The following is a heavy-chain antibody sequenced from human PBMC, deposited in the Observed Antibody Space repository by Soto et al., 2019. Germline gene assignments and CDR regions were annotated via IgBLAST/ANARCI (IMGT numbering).Heavy chain of an antibody. CDR2: IYYNGIT. D-gene: IGHD3-22*01. CDR1: GGSISNYY. J-gene: IGHJ4*02. V-gene: IGHV4-59*01. CDR3: ARGRRYYYDNTGPFYFEH. Sequence: SETLSLTCTVSGGSISNYYWSWIRQPPGNELEWIANIYYNGITNYNPSLKSRVTISVDTSKNQFSLTLTSVTAADTAVYYCARGRRYYYDNTGPFYFEHWGQGTLVTVSS.